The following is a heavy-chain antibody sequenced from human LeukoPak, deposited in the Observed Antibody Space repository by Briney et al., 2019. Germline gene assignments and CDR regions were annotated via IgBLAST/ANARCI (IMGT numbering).Heavy chain of an antibody. CDR3: AAAYYYDRSGYYFDY. Sequence: GESLKISCKASGYSFTSYWIGWVRQMPGKGLEWMWIVYPGDSDTRYSPSFQGQVTISADQSISTAYLQWSSLKASGTAIYYCAAAYYYDRSGYYFDYWGQGTLVTVSS. D-gene: IGHD3-22*01. CDR2: VYPGDSDT. CDR1: GYSFTSYW. V-gene: IGHV5-51*01. J-gene: IGHJ4*02.